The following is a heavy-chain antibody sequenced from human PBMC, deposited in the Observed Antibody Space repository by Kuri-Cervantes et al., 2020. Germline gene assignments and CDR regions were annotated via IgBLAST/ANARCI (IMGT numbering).Heavy chain of an antibody. Sequence: GESLKISCAASGFTFSSYGMHWVRQAPGKGLEWVAVISYDGSNKYYADSVKGRFTISRDNSKNTLYLQMNSLRAEDTAVYYCARRGAYYDFWSGYFSTPAENWFDPWGQGTLVTVSS. J-gene: IGHJ5*02. CDR2: ISYDGSNK. D-gene: IGHD3-3*01. V-gene: IGHV3-30*03. CDR1: GFTFSSYG. CDR3: ARRGAYYDFWSGYFSTPAENWFDP.